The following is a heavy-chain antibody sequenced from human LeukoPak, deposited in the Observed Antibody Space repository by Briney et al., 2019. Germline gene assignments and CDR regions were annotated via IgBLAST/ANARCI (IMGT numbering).Heavy chain of an antibody. J-gene: IGHJ4*02. CDR2: ISWNSGRL. CDR3: TKGGSSDYFDS. V-gene: IGHV3-9*01. CDR1: GFPFDISD. D-gene: IGHD6-19*01. Sequence: PGRSLRLSCAASGFPFDISDMYWVRHAPGKGLEWVSKISWNSGRLQYADSVKGRFIISRDNAKSSLYLQMNSLRPEDTALYYCTKGGSSDYFDSWGQGTLVTVSS.